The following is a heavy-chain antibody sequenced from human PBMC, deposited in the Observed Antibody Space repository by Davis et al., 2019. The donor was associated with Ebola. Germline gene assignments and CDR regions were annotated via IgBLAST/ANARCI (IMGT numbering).Heavy chain of an antibody. CDR3: TTPGGSDY. CDR2: IYSGGST. CDR1: GFTVSSNY. V-gene: IGHV3-53*01. Sequence: GESLKISCAASGFTVSSNYMSWVRQAPGKGLEWVSVIYSGGSTYYADSVKGRFTISRDNSKNTLYLQMNSLKTEDTAVYYCTTPGGSDYWGQGTLVTVSS. D-gene: IGHD6-25*01. J-gene: IGHJ4*02.